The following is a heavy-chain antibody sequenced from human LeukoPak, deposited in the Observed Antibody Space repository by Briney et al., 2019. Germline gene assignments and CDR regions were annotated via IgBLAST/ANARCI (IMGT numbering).Heavy chain of an antibody. J-gene: IGHJ4*02. Sequence: TSETLSLTCTVSGGSISSSCYYWGWLRQPPGKGLEWIGSIYYSGSTYYNPSLKSRVTISVDTSKNQFSLKLSSVTAADTAVYYCARLRSGYDVLYYFDYWGQGTLVTVSS. CDR2: IYYSGST. V-gene: IGHV4-39*01. D-gene: IGHD5-12*01. CDR3: ARLRSGYDVLYYFDY. CDR1: GGSISSSCYY.